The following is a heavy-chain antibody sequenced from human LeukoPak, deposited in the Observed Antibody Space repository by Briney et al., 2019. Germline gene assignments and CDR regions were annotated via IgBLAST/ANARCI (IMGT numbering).Heavy chain of an antibody. Sequence: PSETLSLTCTVSGGSISSGNYYWTWIRQHPGKGLEWIGYISYSGSTYYNPSLKSRVTLTVDTSENQFSLKLSSVTAADTAVYYCARDRYDSYPMDVWGQGTTVTVSS. V-gene: IGHV4-31*03. CDR3: ARDRYDSYPMDV. CDR1: GGSISSGNYY. CDR2: ISYSGST. D-gene: IGHD3-3*01. J-gene: IGHJ6*02.